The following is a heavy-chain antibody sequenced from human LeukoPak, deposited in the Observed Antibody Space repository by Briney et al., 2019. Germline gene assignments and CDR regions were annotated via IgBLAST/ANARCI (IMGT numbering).Heavy chain of an antibody. CDR2: INPNDGDT. Sequence: ASVKVSCKASGYTFTDYYMHWVRQAPGQGFEWMGWINPNDGDTNYAQKFQGRVTMTRDTSISTAHMEVSRLRSDDTAVYYCARANFLYCSSSTCLFDYWGQGTLVTVS. CDR3: ARANFLYCSSSTCLFDY. D-gene: IGHD2-2*01. CDR1: GYTFTDYY. V-gene: IGHV1-2*02. J-gene: IGHJ4*02.